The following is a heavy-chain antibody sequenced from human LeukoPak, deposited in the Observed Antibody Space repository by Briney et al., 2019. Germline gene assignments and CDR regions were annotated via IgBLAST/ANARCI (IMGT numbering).Heavy chain of an antibody. Sequence: SETLSLTCTVSGGSFSIYYWSWIRQPAGKGLEWIGRIHTSGSTNYNPSLKSRVTISLDTSRNQFSLKLNSVTAADTAVYYRAKSNGYGLIDIWGQGTMVTVSS. CDR3: AKSNGYGLIDI. CDR2: IHTSGST. V-gene: IGHV4-4*07. D-gene: IGHD3-22*01. J-gene: IGHJ3*02. CDR1: GGSFSIYY.